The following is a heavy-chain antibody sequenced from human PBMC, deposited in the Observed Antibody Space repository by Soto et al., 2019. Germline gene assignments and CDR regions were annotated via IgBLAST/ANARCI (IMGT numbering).Heavy chain of an antibody. CDR2: IRSKANSYAT. V-gene: IGHV3-73*02. D-gene: IGHD5-18*01. Sequence: EVQLVESGGGLVQPGGSLKLSCAASGFTFSGSAMHWVRQASGKGLEWVGRIRSKANSYATAYAASVKGRFTISRDDSKNTAYLQMNSLKTEETAVYYWSSPPAMARGMDVWGQGTTVTVSS. CDR1: GFTFSGSA. CDR3: SSPPAMARGMDV. J-gene: IGHJ6*02.